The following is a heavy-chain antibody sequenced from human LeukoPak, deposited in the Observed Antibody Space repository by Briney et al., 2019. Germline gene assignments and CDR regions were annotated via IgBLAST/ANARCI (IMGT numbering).Heavy chain of an antibody. CDR3: ARHRYYYDSSEPAFDI. V-gene: IGHV1-69*05. J-gene: IGHJ3*02. CDR1: GGTFSSYA. D-gene: IGHD3-22*01. Sequence: ASVKVSCKASGGTFSSYAIGWVRQAPGQGLEWMGGIIPIFGTANYAQKFQGRVTMTRDTSTSTVYMELSSLRSEDTAVYYCARHRYYYDSSEPAFDIWGQGTMVTVSS. CDR2: IIPIFGTA.